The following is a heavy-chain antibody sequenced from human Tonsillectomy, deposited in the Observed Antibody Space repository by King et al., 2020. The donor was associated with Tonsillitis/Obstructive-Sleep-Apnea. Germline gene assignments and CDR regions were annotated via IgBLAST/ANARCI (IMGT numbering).Heavy chain of an antibody. CDR2: MSSSGSHT. D-gene: IGHD3-3*01. Sequence: QLVQSGGGLVKPGGSLRLSCAASGFTFRDYYMSWIRQAPGKGLEWVSYMSSSGSHTNYADSVKGRFTISRDNAKNSLFLQMNSLRAEETAVYYCARTSDYVVYWGQGTLVTVSS. CDR1: GFTFRDYY. V-gene: IGHV3-11*05. J-gene: IGHJ4*02. CDR3: ARTSDYVVY.